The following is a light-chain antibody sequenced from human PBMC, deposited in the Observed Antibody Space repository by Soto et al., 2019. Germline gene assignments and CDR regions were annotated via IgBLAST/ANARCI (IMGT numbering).Light chain of an antibody. J-gene: IGKJ1*01. CDR1: QTISSW. CDR2: KAS. Sequence: DIQMTQSPSTLSGSVGDRVTITCRASQTISSWLAWYQQKPGKAPKLLIYKASTLKSGVPSRFSGSGSGTEFTLTISSLHPDDFATYYCQHYNSYSEEFGQGTK. V-gene: IGKV1-5*03. CDR3: QHYNSYSEE.